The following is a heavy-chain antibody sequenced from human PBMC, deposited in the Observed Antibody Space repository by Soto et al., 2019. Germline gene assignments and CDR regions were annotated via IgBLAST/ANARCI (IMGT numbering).Heavy chain of an antibody. CDR1: GGTFSSYT. Sequence: QVQLVQSGAEVKKPGSSVKVSCKASGGTFSSYTISWVRQAPGQGLEWMGRIIPILGIANYAQKFQGRVTITADKPTSTAYMELSSLRSEDTAVYYCARFMTTVVTTRNYYYYGMDVWGQGTTVTVSS. J-gene: IGHJ6*02. D-gene: IGHD4-17*01. V-gene: IGHV1-69*02. CDR2: IIPILGIA. CDR3: ARFMTTVVTTRNYYYYGMDV.